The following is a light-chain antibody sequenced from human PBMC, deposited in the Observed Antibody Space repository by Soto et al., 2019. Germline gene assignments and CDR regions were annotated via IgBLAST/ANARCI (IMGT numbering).Light chain of an antibody. CDR3: QQRYTWPLT. V-gene: IGKV3-11*01. CDR2: DAS. J-gene: IGKJ4*01. CDR1: QSVSSS. Sequence: EIVLTQSPATLSLSPGERVTLSCRASQSVSSSFAWYQQKPGQVPRLLIYDASNRATGIPARFSGSGSGTDFTLTISSLEAEDVAVYYCQQRYTWPLTFGGGTKVEIK.